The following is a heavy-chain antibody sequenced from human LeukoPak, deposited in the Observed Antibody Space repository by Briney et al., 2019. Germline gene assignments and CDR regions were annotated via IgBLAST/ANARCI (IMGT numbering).Heavy chain of an antibody. D-gene: IGHD6-19*01. CDR2: IYHTTT. CDR3: ARGGAVAVLGAFDI. V-gene: IGHV4-59*12. Sequence: SETLSLTCTVSGGSMSTYFWTWVRQSPGKGLEWVGYIYHTTTTYNPSLKGRVTISADMSQNQFSLRLSSVTAADTAVYYCARGGAVAVLGAFDIWGQGTMVTVSS. J-gene: IGHJ3*02. CDR1: GGSMSTYF.